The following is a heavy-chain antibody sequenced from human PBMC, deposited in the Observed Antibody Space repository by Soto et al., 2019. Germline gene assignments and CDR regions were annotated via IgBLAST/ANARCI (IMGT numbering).Heavy chain of an antibody. J-gene: IGHJ5*02. D-gene: IGHD4-4*01. CDR2: IYYSGST. CDR1: GASIISSGYY. Sequence: QVQLQESGPGLVKPSQTLSLTCTVSGASIISSGYYWSWIRQLPGKGLEWIGYIYYSGSTYYTPSLTRRVSMSVDTSKNQFSLKVSPVTAAATAVYYWARADFLGATITNWFDPWGQGTLVTVSS. CDR3: ARADFLGATITNWFDP. V-gene: IGHV4-31*03.